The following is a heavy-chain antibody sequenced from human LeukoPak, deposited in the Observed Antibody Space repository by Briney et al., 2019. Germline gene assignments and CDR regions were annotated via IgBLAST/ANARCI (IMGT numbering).Heavy chain of an antibody. CDR2: IIPIFGTA. D-gene: IGHD3/OR15-3a*01. J-gene: IGHJ6*02. CDR1: GGTFSSYA. CDR3: ARHGTGEYYYYGMDV. V-gene: IGHV1-69*13. Sequence: SVKVSCKASGGTFSSYAISWVRQAPGQGLEWMGGIIPIFGTANYAQKCQGRVTITADESTSTAYMELSSLRSEDTAVYYCARHGTGEYYYYGMDVWGQGTTVTVSS.